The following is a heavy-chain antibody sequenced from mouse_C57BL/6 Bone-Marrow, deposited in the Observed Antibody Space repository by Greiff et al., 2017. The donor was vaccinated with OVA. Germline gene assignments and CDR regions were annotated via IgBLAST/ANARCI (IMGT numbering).Heavy chain of an antibody. CDR1: GYAFTNYL. J-gene: IGHJ1*03. V-gene: IGHV1-54*01. CDR2: INPGSGGT. D-gene: IGHD1-1*01. CDR3: ARSDYYGSTPDWYFDV. Sequence: VKLQQSGAELVRPGTSVKVSCKASGYAFTNYLIEWVKQRPGQGLEWIGVINPGSGGTNYNEKFKGKATLTADKSSSTAYMQLSSLTSEDSAVYYCARSDYYGSTPDWYFDVWGRGTTVTVTS.